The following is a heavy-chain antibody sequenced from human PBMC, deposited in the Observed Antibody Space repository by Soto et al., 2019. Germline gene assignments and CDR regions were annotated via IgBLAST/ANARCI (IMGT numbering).Heavy chain of an antibody. D-gene: IGHD3-22*01. V-gene: IGHV3-74*01. CDR3: ARDPHSGYYSDAFDI. CDR1: GFTFRSYW. J-gene: IGHJ3*02. Sequence: GGSLGLSCAASGFTFRSYWMHWVRQAPGKGLVWVSRINSDGSSTSYADSVKGRFTISRDNAKNTLYLQMNSLRAEDTAVYYCARDPHSGYYSDAFDIWGQGTMVTVSS. CDR2: INSDGSST.